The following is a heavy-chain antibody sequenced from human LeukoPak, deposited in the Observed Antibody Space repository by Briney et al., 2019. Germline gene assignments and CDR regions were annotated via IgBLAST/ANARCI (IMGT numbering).Heavy chain of an antibody. CDR3: ARGLYYMDV. CDR2: ISGSTTVI. V-gene: IGHV3-48*01. J-gene: IGHJ6*03. Sequence: GGSLRLSCAASGFSFNTHTLAWVRQAPGKGLEWVSYISGSTTVIHYADSVEGRFTISRDNAKNSLYLQMSSLKVEDTAIYYCARGLYYMDVWGNGTTVTVSS. CDR1: GFSFNTHT.